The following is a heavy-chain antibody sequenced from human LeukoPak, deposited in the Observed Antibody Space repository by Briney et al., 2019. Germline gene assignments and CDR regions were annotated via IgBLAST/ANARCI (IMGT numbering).Heavy chain of an antibody. Sequence: GGSLRLSCAASGFTFSSYAMSWVRQAPGKGLEWVSAISGSGGSTYYADSVKGRFTISRDNSKNTLYLQMNSLGAEDTAVYYCAKETGALGYYYGMDVWGQGTTVTVSS. CDR3: AKETGALGYYYGMDV. CDR2: ISGSGGST. J-gene: IGHJ6*02. V-gene: IGHV3-23*01. CDR1: GFTFSSYA. D-gene: IGHD7-27*01.